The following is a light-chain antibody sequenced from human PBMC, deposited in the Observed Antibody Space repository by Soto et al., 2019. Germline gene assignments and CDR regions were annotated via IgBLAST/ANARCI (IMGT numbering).Light chain of an antibody. J-gene: IGKJ2*01. Sequence: PGESATLSCRASQSVSTNSFAWYQQKPGQAPRLLVYGTSSRATGIPARFSGIGSGTDFTLTISRLEPEDFAVYYCQQYGSSPYTFGQGTKLEI. V-gene: IGKV3-20*01. CDR2: GTS. CDR1: QSVSTNS. CDR3: QQYGSSPYT.